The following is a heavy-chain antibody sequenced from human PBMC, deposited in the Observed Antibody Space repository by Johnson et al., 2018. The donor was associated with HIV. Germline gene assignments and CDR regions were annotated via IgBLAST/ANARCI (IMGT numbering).Heavy chain of an antibody. CDR3: ASTSSGWFYAFDI. CDR2: IYSGEST. CDR1: GFTVRSNY. V-gene: IGHV3-66*02. J-gene: IGHJ3*02. D-gene: IGHD6-19*01. Sequence: MLLVESGGGLVQPGGSLRLSCAASGFTVRSNYMSWVRQAPGKGLEWVSVIYSGESTYYSDSVKGRFTISRDNSKNTLYLQMNSLRAEDTAVYYCASTSSGWFYAFDIWGQGTMVTVSS.